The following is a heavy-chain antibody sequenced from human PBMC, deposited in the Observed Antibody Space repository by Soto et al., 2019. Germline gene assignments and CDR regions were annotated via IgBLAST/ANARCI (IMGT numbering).Heavy chain of an antibody. CDR3: ARDRRVSGSYFDF. V-gene: IGHV3-33*01. Sequence: GALRLSCAASGFTFSIYGMHWVRQAPGKGLEWVAIIWYDGSNKYYADSVKGRFTISRDNSRNTLYLQMNSLRAEDTAVYYCARDRRVSGSYFDFWGQGTLVTVSS. CDR2: IWYDGSNK. D-gene: IGHD1-26*01. J-gene: IGHJ4*02. CDR1: GFTFSIYG.